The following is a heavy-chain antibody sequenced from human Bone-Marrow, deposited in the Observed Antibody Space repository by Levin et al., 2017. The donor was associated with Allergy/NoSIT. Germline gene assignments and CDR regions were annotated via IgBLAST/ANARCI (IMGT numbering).Heavy chain of an antibody. CDR1: GFTFSSYW. J-gene: IGHJ3*02. V-gene: IGHV3-7*01. CDR2: IKQDGSEK. CDR3: ARSGSSLSFGAFDI. Sequence: GESLKISCAASGFTFSSYWMSWVRQAPGKGLEWVANIKQDGSEKYYVDSVKGRFTISRDNAKNSLYLQMNSLRAEDTAVYYCARSGSSLSFGAFDIWGQGTMVTVSS. D-gene: IGHD1-26*01.